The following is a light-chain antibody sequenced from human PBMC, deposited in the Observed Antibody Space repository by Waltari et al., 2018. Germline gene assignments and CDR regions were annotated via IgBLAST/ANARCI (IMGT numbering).Light chain of an antibody. Sequence: DIQLTQSPSLLSASIGDRVTITCRASQGISSYLAWYQPKPGKAPKLLIYAASTLQSRVPSRFSCSESGTEFTLTISSLQPEDFATYYCQELNTYPQSLTFGGGTKVEI. J-gene: IGKJ4*01. CDR3: QELNTYPQSLT. CDR1: QGISSY. CDR2: AAS. V-gene: IGKV1-9*01.